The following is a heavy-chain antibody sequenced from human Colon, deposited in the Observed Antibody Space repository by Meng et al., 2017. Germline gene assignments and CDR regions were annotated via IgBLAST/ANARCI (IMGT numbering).Heavy chain of an antibody. CDR3: ARVVGYSGYDLRYYYYGMDV. CDR1: GGSFSGYY. J-gene: IGHJ6*02. D-gene: IGHD5-12*01. V-gene: IGHV4-34*01. Sequence: SETLSLTCAVYGGSFSGYYWSWIRQPPGKGLEWIGEINHSGSTNYNPSLKSRVTISVDTSKNQFSLKLSSVTAADTAAYYCARVVGYSGYDLRYYYYGMDVWGQGTTVTVSS. CDR2: INHSGST.